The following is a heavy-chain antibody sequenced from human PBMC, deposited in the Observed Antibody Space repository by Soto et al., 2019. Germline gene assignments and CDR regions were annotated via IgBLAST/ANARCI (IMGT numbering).Heavy chain of an antibody. Sequence: PGASLKISCKGSGYSFTSYWIGWVRQMPGKGLEWMGIIYPGDSDTRYSPSFQGQVTISADKSISTAYLQWSSLKASDTAMYYCARRRDGYNYGYYYYYYGMDVWGQGTTVTVSS. J-gene: IGHJ6*02. CDR1: GYSFTSYW. CDR2: IYPGDSDT. V-gene: IGHV5-51*01. CDR3: ARRRDGYNYGYYYYYYGMDV. D-gene: IGHD5-12*01.